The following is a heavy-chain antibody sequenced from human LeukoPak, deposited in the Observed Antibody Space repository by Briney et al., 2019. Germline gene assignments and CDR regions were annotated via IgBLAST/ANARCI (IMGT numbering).Heavy chain of an antibody. J-gene: IGHJ6*03. D-gene: IGHD3-10*01. CDR1: GGLFSGYY. CDR3: ARLSHGSGSLKYYYYMDV. Sequence: PSETLSLTCTVYGGLFSGYYWSWIRQSPGKGLEWIGEINHTGTTNSDPSLGSRLTLSVDSSKNQFSLKLTSVTAADTAVYYCARLSHGSGSLKYYYYMDVWGKGTTVTVSS. CDR2: INHTGTT. V-gene: IGHV4-34*01.